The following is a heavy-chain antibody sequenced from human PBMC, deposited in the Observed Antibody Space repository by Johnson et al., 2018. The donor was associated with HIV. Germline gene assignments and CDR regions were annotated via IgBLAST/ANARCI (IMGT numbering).Heavy chain of an antibody. D-gene: IGHD3-22*01. V-gene: IGHV3-15*01. CDR2: IKSKTDGGTT. CDR3: TTKDYYDSSGPLDI. CDR1: GFTFSNAW. J-gene: IGHJ3*02. Sequence: VQLVESGGGLVKPGGSLRLSCAASGFTFSNAWMSWVRQAPGKGLEWVGRIKSKTDGGTTDYAAPVKGRFTISRDDSKNTLYLKMNSLKTEDTAVYYCTTKDYYDSSGPLDIWGQGTMVTVAS.